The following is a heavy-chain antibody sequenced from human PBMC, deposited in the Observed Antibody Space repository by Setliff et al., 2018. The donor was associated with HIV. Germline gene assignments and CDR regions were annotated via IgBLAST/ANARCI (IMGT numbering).Heavy chain of an antibody. CDR3: ARGDGITSYYYYYMDV. Sequence: SETLSLTCTVSGDSMTSSSFYWSWVRQPAGKGLEWIGQVHSTLSTNYNPSLKSRLGISADTSKNQFSLNLRFVTAADTAVYYCARGDGITSYYYYYMDVWGKGTTVTVSS. CDR1: GDSMTSSSFY. CDR2: VHSTLST. D-gene: IGHD3-16*01. V-gene: IGHV4-61*09. J-gene: IGHJ6*03.